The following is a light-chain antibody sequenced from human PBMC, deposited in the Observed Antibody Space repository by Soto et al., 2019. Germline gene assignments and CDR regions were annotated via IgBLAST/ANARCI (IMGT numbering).Light chain of an antibody. V-gene: IGKV1-5*03. CDR1: QSISIW. CDR2: KAS. Sequence: DIPLTQSPSTLSASVGDRVTITCRASQSISIWLAWYQQKPGKVPKLLIYKASNLQGGVSSRFSGSGSGTEFTLTISSLQPDDFATYYCQQYNSHPYAFGQGTKLEIK. J-gene: IGKJ2*01. CDR3: QQYNSHPYA.